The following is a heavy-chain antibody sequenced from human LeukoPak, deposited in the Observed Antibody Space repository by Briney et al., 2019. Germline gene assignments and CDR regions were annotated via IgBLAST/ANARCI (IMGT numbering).Heavy chain of an antibody. Sequence: GRSLRLSCAASGFTFSSYAMHWVRQAPGKGLEWVAVISYDGSNKYYADSVKGRFTISRDNSKNTLYLQMNSLRAEDTAVYYCASSGELHFDYWGQGTLVTVSS. CDR3: ASSGELHFDY. CDR2: ISYDGSNK. V-gene: IGHV3-30-3*01. J-gene: IGHJ4*02. D-gene: IGHD1-26*01. CDR1: GFTFSSYA.